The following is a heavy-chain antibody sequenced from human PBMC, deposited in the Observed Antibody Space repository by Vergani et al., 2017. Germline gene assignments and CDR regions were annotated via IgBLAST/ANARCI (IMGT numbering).Heavy chain of an antibody. CDR3: AMSSGWPYFDY. V-gene: IGHV4-61*02. CDR1: GGSINSGSYY. J-gene: IGHJ4*02. CDR2: IYTSGTS. D-gene: IGHD6-19*01. Sequence: QVQLQESGPGLVKPSQTLSLTCTVSGGSINSGSYYWRWIRQPAGKGLEWIGRIYTSGTSNYNPSLMSRVTMSVDTSKNQFSLKLSSVTAADTAVYYCAMSSGWPYFDYWGQGTLVTVSS.